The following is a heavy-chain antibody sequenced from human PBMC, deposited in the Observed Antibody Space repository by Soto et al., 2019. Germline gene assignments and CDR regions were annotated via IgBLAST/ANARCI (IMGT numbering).Heavy chain of an antibody. CDR2: MRAYNGKT. J-gene: IGHJ4*02. D-gene: IGHD3-16*02. CDR3: ARETVPYDYTWGSYRYMDY. CDR1: GYTFISYG. V-gene: IGHV1-18*01. Sequence: ASVKVSCKASGYTFISYGISWVRQAAGQGFEWMGWMRAYNGKTKYEQKLQGRVTMTTDTSTSTAYMELRSLRSDDTAVYFCARETVPYDYTWGSYRYMDYCGQGTLVTVPS.